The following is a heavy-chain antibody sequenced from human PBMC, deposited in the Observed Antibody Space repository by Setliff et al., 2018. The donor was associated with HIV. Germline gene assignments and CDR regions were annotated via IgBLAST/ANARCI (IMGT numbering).Heavy chain of an antibody. J-gene: IGHJ4*02. D-gene: IGHD3-22*01. CDR2: IKSKTDGGTT. CDR1: GFTFTNAW. Sequence: TGGSLRLSCAASGFTFTNAWMSWVRQAPGKGLEWVGRIKSKTDGGTTDHAAPVKGRFTISRDDSKNTLYLQMNSLQTEDTAVYYCTTGYDSSGYELVYFDFWGQGTLVTVSS. CDR3: TTGYDSSGYELVYFDF. V-gene: IGHV3-15*01.